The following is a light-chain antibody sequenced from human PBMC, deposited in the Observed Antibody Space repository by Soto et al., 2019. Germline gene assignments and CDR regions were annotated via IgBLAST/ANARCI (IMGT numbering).Light chain of an antibody. CDR1: SSDVGGYNY. V-gene: IGLV2-14*03. J-gene: IGLJ2*01. Sequence: QSVLTQPASVSGSPGQSITISCTGTSSDVGGYNYVSWYQHHPGKAPKLMIYDVTNRPSGVSNRFSGSKSGNTASLTISGLQAEDEADYYCSSHASNRDVLFGGGTKVTVL. CDR2: DVT. CDR3: SSHASNRDVL.